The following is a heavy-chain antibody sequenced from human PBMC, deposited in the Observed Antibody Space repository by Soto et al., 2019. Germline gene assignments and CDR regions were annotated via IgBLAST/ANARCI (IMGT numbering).Heavy chain of an antibody. CDR1: EDNFTSYG. CDR3: ARSYYYDSSGYYRYFDY. CDR2: IYPGDSDT. V-gene: IGHV5-51*01. D-gene: IGHD3-22*01. J-gene: IGHJ4*02. Sequence: KISNKGSEDNFTSYGIGLMRKITGKGLEWMGIIYPGDSDTRYSPSFQGQVTISADKSISTAYLQWSSLKALDTAMYYFARSYYYDSSGYYRYFDYWGQGTLVYV.